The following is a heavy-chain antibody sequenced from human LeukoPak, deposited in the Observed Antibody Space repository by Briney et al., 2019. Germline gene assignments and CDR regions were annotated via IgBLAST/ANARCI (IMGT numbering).Heavy chain of an antibody. CDR2: IYHSGST. J-gene: IGHJ5*02. D-gene: IGHD4-23*01. CDR1: GGSISSGGYS. Sequence: SETLSLTCAVSGGSISSGGYSWSWIRQPPGKGLEWIGYIYHSGSTYYNPSLKSRVTISVDRSKNQFSLKLSSVTAADTAVYYCARAGAYGGKRIDPWGQGTLVTVSS. CDR3: ARAGAYGGKRIDP. V-gene: IGHV4-30-2*01.